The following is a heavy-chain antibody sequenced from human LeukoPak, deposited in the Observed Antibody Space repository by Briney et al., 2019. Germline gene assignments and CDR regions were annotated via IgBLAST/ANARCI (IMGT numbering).Heavy chain of an antibody. CDR2: IIPILGIA. V-gene: IGHV1-69*04. J-gene: IGHJ6*02. Sequence: ASVKVSCKASGGTFSSYAISWVRQAPGQGLEWMGRIIPILGIANYAQKFQGRVTMTRDTSTSTVYMELSSLRSEDTAVYYCASSPYYYYGMDVWGQGTTVTVSS. CDR3: ASSPYYYYGMDV. CDR1: GGTFSSYA.